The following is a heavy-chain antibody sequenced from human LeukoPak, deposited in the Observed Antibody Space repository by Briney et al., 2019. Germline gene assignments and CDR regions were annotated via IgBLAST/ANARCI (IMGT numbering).Heavy chain of an antibody. Sequence: TSETLSLTCAVYGGSFSGYYWSWIRQPPGKGLEWIGEINHSGSTSYNPSLKSRVTILVDTSKNQFSLKLSSVTAADTAVYYCARHRYYYDSSGRLDYWGQGTLVTVSS. CDR3: ARHRYYYDSSGRLDY. D-gene: IGHD3-22*01. CDR2: INHSGST. CDR1: GGSFSGYY. V-gene: IGHV4-34*01. J-gene: IGHJ4*02.